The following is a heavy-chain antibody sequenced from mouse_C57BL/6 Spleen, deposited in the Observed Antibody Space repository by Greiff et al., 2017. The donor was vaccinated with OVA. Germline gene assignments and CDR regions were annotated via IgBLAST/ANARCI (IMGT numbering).Heavy chain of an antibody. CDR1: GYAFSSSW. CDR3: ARSIISTAWCAY. V-gene: IGHV1-82*01. D-gene: IGHD2-4*01. CDR2: IYPGDGDT. J-gene: IGHJ3*01. Sequence: QVQLKESGPELVKPGASVKISCKASGYAFSSSWMNWVKQRPGKGLEWIGRIYPGDGDTNYNGKFKGKATLTADKSSSTAYMQLSSLTSEDTAVYFCARSIISTAWCAYWGPGTLVTVSA.